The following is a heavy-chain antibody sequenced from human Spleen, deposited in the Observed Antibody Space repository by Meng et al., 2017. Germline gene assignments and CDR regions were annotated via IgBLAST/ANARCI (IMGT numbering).Heavy chain of an antibody. CDR3: ARAGGSS. CDR1: GGSVSSGSYY. J-gene: IGHJ4*02. CDR2: INHSGST. V-gene: IGHV4-61*01. D-gene: IGHD6-13*01. Sequence: QVRLQGAGPGLVRPSETLSLTCTVSGGSVSSGSYYWSWIRQPPGKGLEWIGEINHSGSTNYNPSLKSRVTISVDTSKNQFSLKLSSVTAADTAVYYCARAGGSSWGQGTLVTVSS.